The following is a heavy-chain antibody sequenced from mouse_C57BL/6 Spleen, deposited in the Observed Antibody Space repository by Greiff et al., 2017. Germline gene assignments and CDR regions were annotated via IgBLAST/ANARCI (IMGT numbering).Heavy chain of an antibody. CDR1: DYSITSGYY. V-gene: IGHV3-6*01. CDR3: ARGGDFDY. CDR2: ISYDGSN. J-gene: IGHJ2*01. Sequence: EVQLQQSGPGLVKPSQSLSLTCSVTDYSITSGYYWNWIRQFPGNKLEWMGYISYDGSNNYNPSLKNRISITRDTSKNQFFLKLNSVTTEDTATYYCARGGDFDYWGQGTTLTVSS.